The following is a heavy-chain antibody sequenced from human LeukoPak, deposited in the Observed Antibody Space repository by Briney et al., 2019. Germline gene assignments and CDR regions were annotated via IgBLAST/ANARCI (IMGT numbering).Heavy chain of an antibody. J-gene: IGHJ3*02. CDR3: ARDSEWELSLDGAFDI. CDR2: IIPIFGTA. Sequence: SVKVSCKASGYTFTIYGISWVRQAPGQGLEWMGGIIPIFGTANYAQKFQGRVTITADKSTSTAYMELSSLRSEDTAVYYCARDSEWELSLDGAFDIWGQGTMVTVSS. CDR1: GYTFTIYG. V-gene: IGHV1-69*06. D-gene: IGHD1-26*01.